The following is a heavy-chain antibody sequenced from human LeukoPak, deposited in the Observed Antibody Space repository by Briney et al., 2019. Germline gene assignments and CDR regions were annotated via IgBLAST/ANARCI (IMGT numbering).Heavy chain of an antibody. D-gene: IGHD3-10*01. CDR1: GFTFSSYG. Sequence: GGSLRLSCAASGFTFSSYGMYWVRQAPGKGLEWVAFIRYDGSNKYYADSVKGRFTISRDNSKNTLYLQMKSLRAEDTAVYYCARGLYGSGGPYYFDYWGQGTLVTVSS. CDR3: ARGLYGSGGPYYFDY. J-gene: IGHJ4*02. V-gene: IGHV3-30*02. CDR2: IRYDGSNK.